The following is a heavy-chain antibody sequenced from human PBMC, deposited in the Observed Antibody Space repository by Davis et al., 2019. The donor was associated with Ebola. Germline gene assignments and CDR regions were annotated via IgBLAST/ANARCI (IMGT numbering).Heavy chain of an antibody. CDR2: ISAYNGNT. V-gene: IGHV1-18*01. Sequence: ASVKVSCKASGYTFTSYGISWVRQAPGQGLEWMGWISAYNGNTNYAQKLQGRVTMTTDTSTSTAYMELRSLRSDDTAVYYCARDRGGSWLVENWFDPWGQGTLVTVSS. D-gene: IGHD6-19*01. CDR3: ARDRGGSWLVENWFDP. J-gene: IGHJ5*02. CDR1: GYTFTSYG.